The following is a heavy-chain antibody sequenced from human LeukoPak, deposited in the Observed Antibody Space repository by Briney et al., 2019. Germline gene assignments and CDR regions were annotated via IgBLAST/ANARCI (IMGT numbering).Heavy chain of an antibody. J-gene: IGHJ4*02. CDR1: GFTFSDYY. Sequence: GGSLRLSCAASGFTFSDYYVSWIRQAPGKGLEWVSYISSSGSTIYYADSVKGRFTISRDNAKNSLYLQMNSLRAEDTALYYCAKDRGTRGIYYFDYWGQGTLVTVSS. CDR2: ISSSGSTI. CDR3: AKDRGTRGIYYFDY. V-gene: IGHV3-11*01. D-gene: IGHD3-10*01.